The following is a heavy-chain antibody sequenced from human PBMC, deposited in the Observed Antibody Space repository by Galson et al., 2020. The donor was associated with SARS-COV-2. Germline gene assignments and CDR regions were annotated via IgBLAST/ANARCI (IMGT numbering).Heavy chain of an antibody. J-gene: IGHJ3*02. V-gene: IGHV3-33*01. CDR1: GFTFSSYG. D-gene: IGHD2-21*02. Sequence: QAGGSLSLSCAASGFTFSSYGMHWVRQDPGKGLEWVAGIWYDGSNKYYAASVKGRFTISRDTAKNTLSLQMNSLRAEDTAVYYCAREQIVVVTALREDALDIWGQGNMVTVFS. CDR3: AREQIVVVTALREDALDI. CDR2: IWYDGSNK.